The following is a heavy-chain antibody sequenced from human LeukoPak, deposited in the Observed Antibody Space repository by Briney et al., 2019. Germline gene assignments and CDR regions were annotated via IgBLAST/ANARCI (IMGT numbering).Heavy chain of an antibody. D-gene: IGHD6-13*01. CDR1: GITFNRYA. Sequence: GSLKLSWAGPGITFNRYALGWVRPGPGKGVGWGSVISGLGGSTYYADSVKGRFAISRDNSKNTLWLQMNSLRADDTAIYYCARDVEARISAAGTFDYWGQGSLVTVSS. J-gene: IGHJ4*02. CDR3: ARDVEARISAAGTFDY. CDR2: ISGLGGST. V-gene: IGHV3-23*01.